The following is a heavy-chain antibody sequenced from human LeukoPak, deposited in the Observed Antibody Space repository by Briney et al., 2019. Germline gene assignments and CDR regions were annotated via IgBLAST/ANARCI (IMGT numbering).Heavy chain of an antibody. CDR3: AREVVATASAFDC. CDR2: IKDDGSVK. Sequence: GGSLRLSCAASGFTFSTSWMHWVRQAPGKGLEWVANIKDDGSVKNHVDSLKGRFSISRDNARNSLYLQISSLRAEDTAVYYCAREVVATASAFDCWGQGTLVTVSS. V-gene: IGHV3-7*03. D-gene: IGHD2-21*01. J-gene: IGHJ4*02. CDR1: GFTFSTSW.